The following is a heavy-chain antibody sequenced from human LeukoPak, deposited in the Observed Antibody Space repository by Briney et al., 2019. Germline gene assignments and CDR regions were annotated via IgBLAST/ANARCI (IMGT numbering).Heavy chain of an antibody. CDR3: AKVDFPG. Sequence: GGSLRLSCAASGFTCDDYAMHWVRQAPGKGLEWVSGISWNRGSIGYADSVKGRFTISRDNAKNSLYLQMNSLRAEDTALYYCAKVDFPGWGQGTLVTVSS. V-gene: IGHV3-9*01. CDR2: ISWNRGSI. D-gene: IGHD3-9*01. CDR1: GFTCDDYA. J-gene: IGHJ4*02.